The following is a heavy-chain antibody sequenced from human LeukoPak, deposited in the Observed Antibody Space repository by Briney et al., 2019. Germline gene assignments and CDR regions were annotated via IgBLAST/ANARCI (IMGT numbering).Heavy chain of an antibody. J-gene: IGHJ4*02. D-gene: IGHD6-13*01. CDR2: ISGSGGST. Sequence: GGSLRLSCAASGFTFSSYAMSWVRQAPGKGLEWVSAISGSGGSTYYADSVKGRFTISRDNSKNTLYLQMNILGSEDTAVYYCAKAPSLAGTEVFDYWGQGTLVTVSS. CDR1: GFTFSSYA. V-gene: IGHV3-23*01. CDR3: AKAPSLAGTEVFDY.